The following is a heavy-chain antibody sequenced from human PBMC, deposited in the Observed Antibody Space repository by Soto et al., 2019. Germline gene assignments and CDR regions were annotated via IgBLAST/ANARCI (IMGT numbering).Heavy chain of an antibody. Sequence: SETLSLTCSVSGYSVTSSDYYWAWIRQPPGKGLEWIGSMFYSGLTYYSPSLKSRVTLSVDTSKNQFSVRLNSVTAADTAVYYCAPLSVSLSGPYGIHVWGQGTTVTVSS. CDR3: APLSVSLSGPYGIHV. V-gene: IGHV4-39*01. J-gene: IGHJ6*02. CDR1: GYSVTSSDYY. CDR2: MFYSGLT. D-gene: IGHD2-15*01.